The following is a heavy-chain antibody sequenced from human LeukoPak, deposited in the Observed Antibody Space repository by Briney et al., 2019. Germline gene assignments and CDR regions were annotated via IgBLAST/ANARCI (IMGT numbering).Heavy chain of an antibody. D-gene: IGHD6-13*01. Sequence: PSETLSLTCTVSGGSISSSSYYWGWIRQPPGKGLEWIGSIYYSGSTYYNPSLKSRVTISVDTSKNQFSLKLSSVTAADTAVYYCARVIAAAGTYTFDIWGQGTMVTVSS. CDR2: IYYSGST. V-gene: IGHV4-39*07. CDR1: GGSISSSSYY. CDR3: ARVIAAAGTYTFDI. J-gene: IGHJ3*02.